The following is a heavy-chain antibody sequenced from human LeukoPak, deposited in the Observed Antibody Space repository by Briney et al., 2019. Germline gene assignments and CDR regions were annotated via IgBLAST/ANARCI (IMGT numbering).Heavy chain of an antibody. Sequence: SETLSLTCTVSGGSISSSSYYWGWIRQPPGKGLEWIGSIYYSGSTYYNPSLKSRVTISVDTSKNQLSLKLSSVTAAGTAVYYCARRPYCSSTSCSPFDYWGQGTLVTVSS. CDR3: ARRPYCSSTSCSPFDY. D-gene: IGHD2-2*01. CDR1: GGSISSSSYY. J-gene: IGHJ4*02. CDR2: IYYSGST. V-gene: IGHV4-39*01.